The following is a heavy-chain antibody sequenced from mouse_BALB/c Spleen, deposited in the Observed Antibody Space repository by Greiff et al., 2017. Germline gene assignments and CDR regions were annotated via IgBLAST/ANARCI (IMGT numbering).Heavy chain of an antibody. Sequence: VKLEESGPGLVAPSQSLSITCTVSGFSLTSYGVHWVRQPPGKGLEWLGVIWAGGSTNYNSALMSRLSISKDNSKSQVFLKMNSLQTDDTAMYYCASLGAEFAYWGQGTLVTVSA. V-gene: IGHV2-9*02. CDR3: ASLGAEFAY. J-gene: IGHJ3*01. CDR1: GFSLTSYG. CDR2: IWAGGST. D-gene: IGHD4-1*01.